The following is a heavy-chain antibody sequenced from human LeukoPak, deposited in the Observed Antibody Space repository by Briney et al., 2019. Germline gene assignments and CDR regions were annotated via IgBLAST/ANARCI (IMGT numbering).Heavy chain of an antibody. CDR3: ARDRIAVALSH. D-gene: IGHD6-19*01. CDR1: GYTFSTYP. Sequence: ASVKVSCKASGYTFSTYPMNWVRQAPGQGLEWMGWISAYNGNTNYAQKLQGRVTMTTDTSTSTAYMELRSLRSDDTAVYYCARDRIAVALSHWGQGTLVTASS. V-gene: IGHV1-18*01. J-gene: IGHJ4*02. CDR2: ISAYNGNT.